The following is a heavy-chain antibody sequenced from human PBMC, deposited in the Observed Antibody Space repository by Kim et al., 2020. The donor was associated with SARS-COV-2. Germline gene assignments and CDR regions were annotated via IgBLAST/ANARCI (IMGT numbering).Heavy chain of an antibody. Sequence: GGSLRLSCAASGFTFSSYAMHWVRQAPGKGLEWVAVISYDGSNKYYADSVKGRFTISRDNSKNTLYLQMNSLRAEDTAVYYCARYSRWAAVAGMGGYWGQGTLVTVSS. CDR1: GFTFSSYA. J-gene: IGHJ4*02. CDR2: ISYDGSNK. D-gene: IGHD6-19*01. CDR3: ARYSRWAAVAGMGGY. V-gene: IGHV3-30*04.